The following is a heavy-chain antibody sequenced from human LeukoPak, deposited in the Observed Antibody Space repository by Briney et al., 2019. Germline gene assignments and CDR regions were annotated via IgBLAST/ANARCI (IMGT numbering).Heavy chain of an antibody. CDR3: ARAADGDYF. J-gene: IGHJ4*02. CDR2: IIPILGIA. D-gene: IGHD4-17*01. CDR1: GGTFSSYA. V-gene: IGHV1-69*04. Sequence: ASVKVSYKASGGTFSSYAISWVRQAPGQGLEWMGRIIPILGIANYAQKFQGRVTITADKSTSTAYMELSSLRSEDTAVYYCARAADGDYFSGQGTLVPVSS.